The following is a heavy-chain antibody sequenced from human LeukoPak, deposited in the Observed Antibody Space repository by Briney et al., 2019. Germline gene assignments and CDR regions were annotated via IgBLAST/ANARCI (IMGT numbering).Heavy chain of an antibody. D-gene: IGHD6-6*01. CDR2: ISGSGGST. V-gene: IGHV3-23*01. CDR3: AKTSTAARLGYFDY. CDR1: GFTFSNNG. J-gene: IGHJ4*02. Sequence: PGGSLRLSCAVSGFTFSNNGMSWVRQAPGKGLEWVSAISGSGGSTYYADSVKGRFTISRDNSKNTLYLQMNNLSAEDTAVYYCAKTSTAARLGYFDYWGQGTLVTVSS.